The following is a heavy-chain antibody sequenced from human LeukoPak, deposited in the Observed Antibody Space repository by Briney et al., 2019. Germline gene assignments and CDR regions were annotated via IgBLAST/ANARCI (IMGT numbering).Heavy chain of an antibody. V-gene: IGHV1-46*01. CDR2: INPRGGST. Sequence: ASVKVSCKASGYTFINYYMQWVRQAPGQGLEWMGIINPRGGSTSYAQKFQGRVTMTRDMSTSTVYMELSSLRSEDTAVYYCARSPGLSITRVGYWGQGTLVTVSS. CDR1: GYTFINYY. D-gene: IGHD3-10*01. J-gene: IGHJ4*02. CDR3: ARSPGLSITRVGY.